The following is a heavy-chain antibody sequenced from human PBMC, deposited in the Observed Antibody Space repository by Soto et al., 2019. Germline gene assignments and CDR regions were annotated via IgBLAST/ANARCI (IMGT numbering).Heavy chain of an antibody. CDR1: GFTFSSYA. CDR2: ISASGGTT. J-gene: IGHJ3*02. D-gene: IGHD5-12*01. CDR3: AKAQSKTWPRHAFDI. Sequence: EVQLLESGGGLEQPGESLRLSCAASGFTFSSYAMNWVRQAPGNGLEWVSAISASGGTTNYADSVKGRFTISRDNSKNTLYLQMNSLRAEDTAVYYCAKAQSKTWPRHAFDIWGQGTTVTVSS. V-gene: IGHV3-23*01.